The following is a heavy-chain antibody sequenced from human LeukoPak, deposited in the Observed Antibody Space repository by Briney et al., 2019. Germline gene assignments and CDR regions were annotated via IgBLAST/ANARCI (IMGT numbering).Heavy chain of an antibody. J-gene: IGHJ4*02. D-gene: IGHD2-8*02. V-gene: IGHV3-23*01. Sequence: PGGSLRLSCAASGFTFSSFAMNWVRQAPGRGLEWVSTISGSGGSTYYADSVKGRFTISRDNSKNTLYLQMNSLGAEDTAVYYCARLKTGAFDYWGQGTLVTVSS. CDR2: ISGSGGST. CDR1: GFTFSSFA. CDR3: ARLKTGAFDY.